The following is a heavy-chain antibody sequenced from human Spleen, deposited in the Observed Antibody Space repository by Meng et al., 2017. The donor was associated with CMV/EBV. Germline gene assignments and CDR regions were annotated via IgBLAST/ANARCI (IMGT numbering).Heavy chain of an antibody. CDR1: GFTFSSYS. CDR3: ARDIGGSKDRYGMDV. J-gene: IGHJ6*02. Sequence: GESLKISCAASGFTFSSYSMNWVRQAPGKGPDWVSYISGSGSIIYYADSVKGRFTISRDDAKNSLYLQMNTLRAEDTAVYYCARDIGGSKDRYGMDVWGQGTTVTVSS. D-gene: IGHD2-2*01. CDR2: ISGSGSII. V-gene: IGHV3-48*04.